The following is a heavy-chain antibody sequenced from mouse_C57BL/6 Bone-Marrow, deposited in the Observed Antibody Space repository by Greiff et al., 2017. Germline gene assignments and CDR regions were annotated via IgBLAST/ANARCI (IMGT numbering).Heavy chain of an antibody. CDR1: GFTFSSYA. CDR3: ARNGNYFYYAMDY. V-gene: IGHV5-4*03. Sequence: DVMLVESGGGLVKPGGSLKLSCAASGFTFSSYAMSWVRQTPEKRLEWVATISAGGSYTYYPDNVKGRFTISRDNAKNNLYLQMSHLKSEDTAMYYCARNGNYFYYAMDYWGQGTSVTVSS. J-gene: IGHJ4*01. CDR2: ISAGGSYT. D-gene: IGHD2-1*01.